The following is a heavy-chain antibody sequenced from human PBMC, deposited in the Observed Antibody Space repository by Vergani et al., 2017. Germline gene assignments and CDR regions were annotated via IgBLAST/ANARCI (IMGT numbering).Heavy chain of an antibody. V-gene: IGHV3-33*06. CDR1: GFTFSSYG. CDR3: AKFPSTVTTGVGPN. J-gene: IGHJ4*02. CDR2: IWYDGSNK. Sequence: VQLVESGGGLVKPGGSLRLSCAASGFTFSSYGMHWVRQAPGKGLEWVAVIWYDGSNKYYADSVKGRFTISRDNSKNTLYLQMNSLRAEDTAVYYCAKFPSTVTTGVGPNWGQGTLVTVSS. D-gene: IGHD4-17*01.